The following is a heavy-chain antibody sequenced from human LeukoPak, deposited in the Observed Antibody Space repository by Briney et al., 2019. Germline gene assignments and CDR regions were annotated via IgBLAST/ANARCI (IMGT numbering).Heavy chain of an antibody. Sequence: PGGSLRLSYAASGVIFSSYEMNWVRQAPGRGLEWISYISTSGTKRNYADSVKGRFTTSRDNANMSLYLQMDSLRVEDTAVYYCVRETNWNIFDPWGQGTLVTVSS. D-gene: IGHD1/OR15-1a*01. CDR1: GVIFSSYE. V-gene: IGHV3-48*03. CDR2: ISTSGTKR. J-gene: IGHJ5*02. CDR3: VRETNWNIFDP.